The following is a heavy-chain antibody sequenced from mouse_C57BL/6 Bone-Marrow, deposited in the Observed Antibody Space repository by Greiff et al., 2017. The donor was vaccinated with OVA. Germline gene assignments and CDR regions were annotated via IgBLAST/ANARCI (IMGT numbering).Heavy chain of an antibody. CDR3: ARDDYASWFAY. V-gene: IGHV1-55*01. J-gene: IGHJ3*01. CDR2: IYPGSGST. D-gene: IGHD2-4*01. Sequence: QVQLKQPGAELVKPGASVKMSCKASGYTFTSYWITWVKQTPGQGLEWIGDIYPGSGSTNYNEKFKSKATLTVDTSSSTAYMQLSSLTSEESAVYYCARDDYASWFAYWGQGTLVTVSA. CDR1: GYTFTSYW.